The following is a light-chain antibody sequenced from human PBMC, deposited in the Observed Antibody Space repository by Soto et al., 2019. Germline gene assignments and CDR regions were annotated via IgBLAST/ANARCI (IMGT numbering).Light chain of an antibody. V-gene: IGKV3-20*01. J-gene: IGKJ5*01. CDR3: QQYGTSEII. Sequence: EIVLTQAPGTLSLSPWGRATLSCSASHNFGNSFVACYQQKPGQPPRLLIYDTSKRATGIPDRFSGSVSGTDFTLSISRVEPEDFAVFYCQQYGTSEIIFGQGTRLEIK. CDR2: DTS. CDR1: HNFGNSF.